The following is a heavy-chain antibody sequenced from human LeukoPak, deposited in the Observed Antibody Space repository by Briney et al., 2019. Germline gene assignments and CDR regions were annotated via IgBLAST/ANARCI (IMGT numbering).Heavy chain of an antibody. J-gene: IGHJ4*02. CDR1: GSTLTNNW. V-gene: IGHV3-7*01. CDR3: VRALGSSSADY. CDR2: IKRDGSEK. Sequence: GGSLTLSCAASGSTLTNNWMSWVRQAPGKGLGWVANIKRDGSEKYYVDSGEGRFTISRDNDKNSLSLQMNSLRGEDTAVYYCVRALGSSSADYWGQGTLVTVSS. D-gene: IGHD6-6*01.